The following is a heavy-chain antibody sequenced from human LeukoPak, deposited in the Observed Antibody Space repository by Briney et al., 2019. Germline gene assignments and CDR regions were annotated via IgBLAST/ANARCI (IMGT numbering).Heavy chain of an antibody. D-gene: IGHD6-13*01. CDR2: ISGSGGST. CDR3: AKDRSSSLYYYYYMDV. J-gene: IGHJ6*03. CDR1: GFTFSSYA. V-gene: IGHV3-23*01. Sequence: GGSLRLSCAASGFTFSSYAISWVRQAPGKGLEWVSAISGSGGSTYYADSVKGRFTISRDNSKNTLYLKMNRLRAEDTAVYYCAKDRSSSLYYYYYMDVWGKGTTVTVSS.